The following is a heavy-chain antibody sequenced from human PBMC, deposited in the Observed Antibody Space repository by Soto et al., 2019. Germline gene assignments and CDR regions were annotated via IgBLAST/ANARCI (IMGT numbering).Heavy chain of an antibody. D-gene: IGHD5-18*01. CDR3: ARDQGARYSYGYIGGYYFDY. J-gene: IGHJ4*02. CDR2: SIPIFGTA. Sequence: QVQLVQSGAEVKKPGSSVKVSCKASGGTFSSYAISWVRQAPGQGLEWMGGSIPIFGTANYEQKFQGRVTITADASTSTAYMELSSLRSEDTAVYYCARDQGARYSYGYIGGYYFDYWGQGTLVTVSS. V-gene: IGHV1-69*01. CDR1: GGTFSSYA.